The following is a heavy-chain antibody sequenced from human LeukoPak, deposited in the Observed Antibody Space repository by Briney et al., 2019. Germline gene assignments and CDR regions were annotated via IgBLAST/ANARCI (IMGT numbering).Heavy chain of an antibody. Sequence: GGSLRLSCAASEFTFSSYSMNWVRQAPGKGLEWVSSISSSSNYIYYADSVKGRFTISRDNAKNSLYLQMNSVRAEDTAVYYCARGTSAGDYWGQGTLVTVSS. CDR3: ARGTSAGDY. CDR2: ISSSSNYI. V-gene: IGHV3-21*01. J-gene: IGHJ4*02. CDR1: EFTFSSYS.